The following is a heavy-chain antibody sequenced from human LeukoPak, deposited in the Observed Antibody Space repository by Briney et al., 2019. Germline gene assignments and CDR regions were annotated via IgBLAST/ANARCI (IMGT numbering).Heavy chain of an antibody. J-gene: IGHJ4*02. V-gene: IGHV3-48*01. CDR1: GFTFSSYS. CDR2: ISSSSSTI. CDR3: ARGPGFLTDY. D-gene: IGHD3-3*01. Sequence: GGSLRLSCAASGFTFSSYSMNWVRQAPGKGLEWVSYISSSSSTIYYADSVKGRFTISRDNAKNSLYLQMNSLRAEDTAVYYCARGPGFLTDYWGQGTLVTVSS.